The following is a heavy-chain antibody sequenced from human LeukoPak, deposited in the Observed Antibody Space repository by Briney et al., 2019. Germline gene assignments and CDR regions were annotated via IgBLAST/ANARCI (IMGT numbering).Heavy chain of an antibody. D-gene: IGHD6-19*01. J-gene: IGHJ4*02. CDR1: GFTFGRYA. V-gene: IGHV3-30-3*01. CDR2: ISSDESNK. CDR3: AITSMAVTGTLDY. Sequence: GGSLRLSCAASGFTFGRYAMNWVRQAPGKGLEWVAVISSDESNKYYADSVKGRFTIPRDNSKNTLYLQMNSLRAEDTAVYYCAITSMAVTGTLDYWGQGALVTVSS.